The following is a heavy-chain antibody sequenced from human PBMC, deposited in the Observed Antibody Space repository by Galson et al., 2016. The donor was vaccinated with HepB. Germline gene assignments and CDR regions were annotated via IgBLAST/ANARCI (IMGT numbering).Heavy chain of an antibody. CDR2: IIPLFGTA. V-gene: IGHV1-69*13. Sequence: SVKVSCKASGGTFSSYAINWVRQVPGQGLEWMGGIIPLFGTANHAQKFQGRVTITADESTSTAYMDLSSLRSEDTAVSYCARLDILTGYRYFDYWGQGTLVTVSS. D-gene: IGHD3-9*01. J-gene: IGHJ4*02. CDR3: ARLDILTGYRYFDY. CDR1: GGTFSSYA.